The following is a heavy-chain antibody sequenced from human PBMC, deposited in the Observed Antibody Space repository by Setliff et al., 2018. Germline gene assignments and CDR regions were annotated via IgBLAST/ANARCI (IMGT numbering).Heavy chain of an antibody. D-gene: IGHD3-10*01. J-gene: IGHJ4*02. Sequence: PGGSLRLSCAASGFTFSSYEMNWVRQAPGKGLEWVSYISSSGSTIYYVDSVKGRFTISRDNAKNSLYLQMNSLRTEDTAVYYCFGAGTCSYWGQGTLVTVSS. CDR3: FGAGTCSY. CDR2: ISSSGSTI. V-gene: IGHV3-48*03. CDR1: GFTFSSYE.